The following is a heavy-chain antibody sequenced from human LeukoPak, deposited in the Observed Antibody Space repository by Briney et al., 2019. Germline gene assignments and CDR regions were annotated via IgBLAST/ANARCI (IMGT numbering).Heavy chain of an antibody. J-gene: IGHJ4*02. CDR3: AKDNRRHYTSGPNPDSLH. CDR2: ISWNSGTI. V-gene: IGHV3-9*01. CDR1: GLILNNYA. D-gene: IGHD6-19*01. Sequence: SGGSLRLSCAGSGLILNNYAMHWVRQPPGKGLEWVSGISWNSGTIDYADSVRGRFTISRDNAKNSQYLQMDSLRVEDTAFYYCAKDNRRHYTSGPNPDSLHWGQGALVTVSS.